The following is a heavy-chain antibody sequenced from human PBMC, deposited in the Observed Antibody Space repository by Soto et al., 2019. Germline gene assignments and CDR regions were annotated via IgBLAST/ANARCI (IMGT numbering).Heavy chain of an antibody. D-gene: IGHD3-3*01. CDR2: ISGSGGST. J-gene: IGHJ6*03. CDR1: GFTFSSYA. Sequence: GGSLRLSCAASGFTFSSYAMSWVSQAPGKGLEWVSAISGSGGSTYYADSVKGRFTISRDNSKNTLYLQMNSLRAEDTAVYYCAKELAYDFWSGQTYYYYMDVWGKGTTVTVSS. CDR3: AKELAYDFWSGQTYYYYMDV. V-gene: IGHV3-23*01.